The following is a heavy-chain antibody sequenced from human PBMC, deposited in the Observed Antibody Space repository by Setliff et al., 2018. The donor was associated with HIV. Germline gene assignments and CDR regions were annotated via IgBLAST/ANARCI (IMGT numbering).Heavy chain of an antibody. D-gene: IGHD2-2*01. CDR2: IKSKTDGGTP. J-gene: IGHJ4*02. CDR1: VFTFSNAC. V-gene: IGHV3-15*01. Sequence: PGGSLRLSCAASVFTFSNACMSWVRQAPGKGLEWVGRIKSKTDGGTPDYVTPVKGRITISRDDSKNTLDLQMNSLETEETAVYYRTTIVGFCSSNRCYSDYWGQGTLVTVSS. CDR3: TTIVGFCSSNRCYSDY.